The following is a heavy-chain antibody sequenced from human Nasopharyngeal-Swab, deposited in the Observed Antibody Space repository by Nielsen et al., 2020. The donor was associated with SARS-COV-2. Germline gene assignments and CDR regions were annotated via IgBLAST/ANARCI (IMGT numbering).Heavy chain of an antibody. CDR3: ARVGDTAMAPVSY. CDR2: INHSGST. Sequence: SETLSLTCAVSGYSMNSGYYWGWIRQPPGKGLEWIGEINHSGSTNYNPSLKSRVTISVDTSKNQFSLELSSVTAADTAVYYCARVGDTAMAPVSYWGQGTLVTISS. V-gene: IGHV4-34*01. D-gene: IGHD5-18*01. CDR1: GYSMNSGYY. J-gene: IGHJ4*02.